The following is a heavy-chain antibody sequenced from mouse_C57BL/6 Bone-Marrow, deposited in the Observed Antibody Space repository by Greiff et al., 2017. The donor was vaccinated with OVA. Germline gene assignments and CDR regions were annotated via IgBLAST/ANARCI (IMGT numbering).Heavy chain of an antibody. CDR3: ARPDGYYPDYYAMDY. J-gene: IGHJ4*01. V-gene: IGHV2-2*01. CDR1: GFSLTSYG. D-gene: IGHD2-3*01. Sequence: QVQLKESGPGLVQPSQSLSITCTVSGFSLTSYGVHWVRQSPGKGLEWLGVIWSGGSTDYNAAFISRLSISKDNSKSQVFFKMNSLQADDTAIYYCARPDGYYPDYYAMDYWGQGTSVTVSS. CDR2: IWSGGST.